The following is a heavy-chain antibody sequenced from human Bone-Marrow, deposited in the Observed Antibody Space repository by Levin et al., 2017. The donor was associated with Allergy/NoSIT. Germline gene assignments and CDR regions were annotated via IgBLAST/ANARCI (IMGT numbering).Heavy chain of an antibody. CDR2: ISGTGGTT. V-gene: IGHV3-23*01. CDR1: GFTISSYG. Sequence: GGSLRLSCAGTGFTISSYGMSWVRQAPGKGLEWVSAISGTGGTTYYADSVKGRFTISRDNSKNTLYLQMNSLRVEDTSVYYCAKARDVWYFDLWGRGTLDTVSS. CDR3: AKARDVWYFDL. J-gene: IGHJ2*01.